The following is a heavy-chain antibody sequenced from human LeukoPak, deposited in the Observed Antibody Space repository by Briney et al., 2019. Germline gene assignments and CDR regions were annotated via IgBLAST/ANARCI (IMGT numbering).Heavy chain of an antibody. Sequence: SETLSLTCAVYGGSFSGYYWSWIRQPPGKGLEWVGEINHSGSTNYNPSLKSRVTISVDTSKNQFALKLSSVTAADTAVYYCARDRIAAAGTFWFDPWGQGTLVTVSS. CDR2: INHSGST. CDR3: ARDRIAAAGTFWFDP. D-gene: IGHD6-13*01. CDR1: GGSFSGYY. V-gene: IGHV4-34*01. J-gene: IGHJ5*02.